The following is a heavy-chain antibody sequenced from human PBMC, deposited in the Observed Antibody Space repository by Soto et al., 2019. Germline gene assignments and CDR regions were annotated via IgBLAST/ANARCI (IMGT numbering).Heavy chain of an antibody. Sequence: SVKVSCKASGYTFTSYGISWVRRAPGQGLEWMGGIIPIFGTANYAQKFQGRVTITADESTSTAYMELSSLRSEDTAVYYCAREGGTSGNFDYWGQGTLVTVSS. V-gene: IGHV1-69*13. CDR2: IIPIFGTA. CDR3: AREGGTSGNFDY. J-gene: IGHJ4*02. CDR1: GYTFTSYG. D-gene: IGHD3-3*01.